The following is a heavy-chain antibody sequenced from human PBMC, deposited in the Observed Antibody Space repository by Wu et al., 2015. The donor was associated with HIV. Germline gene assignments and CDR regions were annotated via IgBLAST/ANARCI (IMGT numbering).Heavy chain of an antibody. V-gene: IGHV1-2*02. J-gene: IGHJ4*02. Sequence: QGQVVQSGAEVKKPGASVKVSCKASGYTFTDYYVHWVRQAPGQGLEWMGWINPNSGGTNYAQRFQGRVTMTRDTSVSTAYVELSSLRSDDTAVYYCARDKLVVPAAKGDEIFDYVGPGNPSHRLL. CDR1: GYTFTDYY. D-gene: IGHD2-2*01. CDR3: ARDKLVVPAAKGDEIFDY. CDR2: INPNSGGT.